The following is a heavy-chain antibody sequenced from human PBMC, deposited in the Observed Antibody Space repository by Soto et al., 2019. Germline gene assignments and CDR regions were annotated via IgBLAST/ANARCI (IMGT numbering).Heavy chain of an antibody. CDR3: ARDRYTSGREWYYFDY. V-gene: IGHV4-31*03. CDR1: GGSISSGGYY. CDR2: IYYSGST. D-gene: IGHD3-10*01. Sequence: QVQLQESGPGLVKPSQTLSLTCTVSGGSISSGGYYWSWIRQHPGKGLEWIGYIYYSGSTYYNPSLKSRVTISLDTSKNQFSLKLSSVTAADTAVYYCARDRYTSGREWYYFDYWGQGTLVTVSS. J-gene: IGHJ4*02.